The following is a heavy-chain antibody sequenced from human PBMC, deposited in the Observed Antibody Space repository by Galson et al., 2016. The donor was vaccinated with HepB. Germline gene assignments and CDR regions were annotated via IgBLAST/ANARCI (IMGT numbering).Heavy chain of an antibody. J-gene: IGHJ6*02. V-gene: IGHV3-21*01. Sequence: SLRLSCAASGFTFSSYSMNWVRQAPGKGLEWVSSISSSSSYIYYADSVKGRFTISGDNAKNSLYLQMNSLRAEDTAVYYCARDGYYDSSGYYYDDYYYGMDVWGQGTTVTVSS. CDR2: ISSSSSYI. CDR3: ARDGYYDSSGYYYDDYYYGMDV. D-gene: IGHD3-22*01. CDR1: GFTFSSYS.